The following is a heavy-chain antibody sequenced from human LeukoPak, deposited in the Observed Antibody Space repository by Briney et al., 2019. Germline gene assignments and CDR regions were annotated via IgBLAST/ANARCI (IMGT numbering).Heavy chain of an antibody. CDR1: GGTFSSYA. CDR2: IIPTFGTA. D-gene: IGHD2-2*01. Sequence: SVKVSCKASGGTFSSYAISWVRQAPGQGLEWMGRIIPTFGTANYAQKFQGRVTITTDESTSTAYMELSSLRSEDTAVYYCADCSSTSCYYYYYMDVWGKGTTVTVSS. CDR3: ADCSSTSCYYYYYMDV. V-gene: IGHV1-69*05. J-gene: IGHJ6*03.